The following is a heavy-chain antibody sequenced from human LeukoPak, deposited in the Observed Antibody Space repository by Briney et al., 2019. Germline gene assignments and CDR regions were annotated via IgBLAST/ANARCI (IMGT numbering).Heavy chain of an antibody. CDR3: ARAHGRNPVPDY. V-gene: IGHV4-39*07. CDR1: GGSISSSSYY. J-gene: IGHJ4*02. Sequence: PSETLSLTCTVSGGSISSSSYYWGWIRQPPGKGLEWIGSIYYSGSTYYNPSLKSRVTISVDTSKNQFSLKLSSVTAADTAVYYCARAHGRNPVPDYWGQGTLVTVSS. CDR2: IYYSGST.